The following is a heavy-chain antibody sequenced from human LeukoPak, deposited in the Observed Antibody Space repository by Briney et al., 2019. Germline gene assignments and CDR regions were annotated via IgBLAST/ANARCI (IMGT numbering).Heavy chain of an antibody. CDR2: INPSGGST. V-gene: IGHV1-46*01. J-gene: IGHJ3*02. D-gene: IGHD3-22*01. CDR1: GYTFTSYY. CDR3: ARRDYDNHGHSFDI. Sequence: ASVKVSCKASGYTFTSYYIHWVRQAPGQGLEWMGIINPSGGSTNYAQKFQGRVTMTRDTSTSTVYMELSSLKASDTATYYCARRDYDNHGHSFDIWGQGTMLTVSS.